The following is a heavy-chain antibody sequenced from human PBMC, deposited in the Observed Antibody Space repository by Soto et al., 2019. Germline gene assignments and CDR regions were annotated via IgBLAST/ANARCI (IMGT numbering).Heavy chain of an antibody. CDR1: GYTFTGYY. J-gene: IGHJ5*02. V-gene: IGHV1-2*04. D-gene: IGHD5-12*01. Sequence: GASVKVSCKASGYTFTGYYMHWVRQAPGQGLEWMGWINPNSGGTNYAQKFQGWVTMTRDTSISTAYMELSRLRSDDTAVYYCARAQDIAEGWFDPWGQGTLVTVSS. CDR2: INPNSGGT. CDR3: ARAQDIAEGWFDP.